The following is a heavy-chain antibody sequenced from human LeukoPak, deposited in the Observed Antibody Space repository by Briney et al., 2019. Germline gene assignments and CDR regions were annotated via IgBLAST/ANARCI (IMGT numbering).Heavy chain of an antibody. CDR3: ARASTWYYAFDI. CDR2: SYYSGST. D-gene: IGHD2-15*01. J-gene: IGHJ3*02. CDR1: AVTVNSISYY. V-gene: IGHV4-61*01. Sequence: SVKLSCTATVYAVTVNSISYYRSWIGQPPGRVLGMIGYSYYSGSTNYNPSLKTRATISVDTSKNQFSLKLSSVTAAATAVYYCARASTWYYAFDIWGQGTMVTVSS.